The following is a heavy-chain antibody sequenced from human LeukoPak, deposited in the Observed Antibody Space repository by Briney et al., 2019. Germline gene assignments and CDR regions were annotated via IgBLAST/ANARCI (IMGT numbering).Heavy chain of an antibody. Sequence: ASVKDSCQASGYTFTSYGISWVRQAPGQALEWMGRINAYNGNRNYAQKLQGSVTMTTDTSTSTAYMELRSLRSDDTAVYYCARRGFYYGDFSLVYWGQGTLVTVSS. J-gene: IGHJ4*02. CDR2: INAYNGNR. CDR1: GYTFTSYG. CDR3: ARRGFYYGDFSLVY. D-gene: IGHD4-17*01. V-gene: IGHV1-18*01.